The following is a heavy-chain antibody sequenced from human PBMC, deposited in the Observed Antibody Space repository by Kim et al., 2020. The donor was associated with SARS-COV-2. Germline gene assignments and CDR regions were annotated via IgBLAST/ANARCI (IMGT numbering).Heavy chain of an antibody. Sequence: KFQGRVTITADESTSTAYMELSSLRSEDTAVYYCASGGGYDSSGYYPFDYWGQGNLVTVSS. D-gene: IGHD3-22*01. J-gene: IGHJ4*02. CDR3: ASGGGYDSSGYYPFDY. V-gene: IGHV1-69*01.